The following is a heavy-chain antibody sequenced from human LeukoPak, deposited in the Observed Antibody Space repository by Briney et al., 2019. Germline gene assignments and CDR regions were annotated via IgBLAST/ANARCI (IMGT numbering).Heavy chain of an antibody. D-gene: IGHD2-8*02. CDR2: ISNDGSKK. Sequence: GGSLRLSCAASGFTFSSYAMHWVRQAPGKGLEWVAVISNDGSKKYYANSVKGRFTIYRDNLKDTLYLQMSSLRDDDTAVYYCTRAPRYRWHGPGIYWGQGTLVTVSS. V-gene: IGHV3-30-3*01. J-gene: IGHJ4*02. CDR3: TRAPRYRWHGPGIY. CDR1: GFTFSSYA.